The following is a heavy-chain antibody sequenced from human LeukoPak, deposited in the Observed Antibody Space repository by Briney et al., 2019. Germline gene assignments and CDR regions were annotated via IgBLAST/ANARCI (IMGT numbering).Heavy chain of an antibody. CDR1: GASDFTFRNAW. J-gene: IGHJ3*02. CDR2: IKSKSNGETT. Sequence: GGSLRLSCAATGASDFTFRNAWMSWVRQAPGKGLEWVGRIKSKSNGETTDYAAPVKGRFTISRDDSKNMLFLEMSSLKTEDTATYYCCHYRPGSNQRPFDIWGQGTVVTVS. D-gene: IGHD3-16*02. V-gene: IGHV3-15*01. CDR3: CHYRPGSNQRPFDI.